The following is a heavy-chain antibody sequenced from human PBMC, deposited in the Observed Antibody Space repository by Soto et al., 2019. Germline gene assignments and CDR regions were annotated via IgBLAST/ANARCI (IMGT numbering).Heavy chain of an antibody. CDR1: GYMFIHYG. D-gene: IGHD3-10*01. CDR2: ISAHNGNT. J-gene: IGHJ4*02. V-gene: IGHV1-18*01. Sequence: AASVKVSRKASGYMFIHYGINWVRQAPGQGLEWMGWISAHNGNTNYAQNLQGRVTMTTDTSTSTAYMEMRSLSSDDTAVYYCARDLDGSGSYYTDYWGPGTLVTVSS. CDR3: ARDLDGSGSYYTDY.